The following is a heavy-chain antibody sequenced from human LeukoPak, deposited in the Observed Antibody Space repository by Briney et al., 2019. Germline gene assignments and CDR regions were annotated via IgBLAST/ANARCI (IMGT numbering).Heavy chain of an antibody. CDR3: TRGRKIVVVMGGFFDY. D-gene: IGHD3-22*01. CDR2: IKQDGSEK. J-gene: IGHJ4*02. CDR1: GFIFSSYW. Sequence: GGSLRLSCAASGFIFSSYWMSWVRQAPGKGLEWVANIKQDGSEKYYVDSVKGRFTISRDNAKNSLYLQMDSLRVEDTAVYYCTRGRKIVVVMGGFFDYWGQGTLVTVSS. V-gene: IGHV3-7*03.